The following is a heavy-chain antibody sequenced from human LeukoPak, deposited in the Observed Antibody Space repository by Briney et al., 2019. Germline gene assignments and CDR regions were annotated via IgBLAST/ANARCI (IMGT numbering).Heavy chain of an antibody. Sequence: GRSLRLSCAASGFTFSSYGMHCVRQAPGKGLEWVEVIWYDGSNKYYADSVKGRFTISRDNSKNTLYLQMNSLRAEDTAVYYCARDSGYDYVDYFDYWGQGTLVTVSS. V-gene: IGHV3-33*01. CDR3: ARDSGYDYVDYFDY. D-gene: IGHD5-12*01. J-gene: IGHJ4*02. CDR2: IWYDGSNK. CDR1: GFTFSSYG.